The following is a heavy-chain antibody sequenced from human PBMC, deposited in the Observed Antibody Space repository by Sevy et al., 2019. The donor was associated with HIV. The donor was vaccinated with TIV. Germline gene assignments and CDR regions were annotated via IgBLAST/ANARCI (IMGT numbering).Heavy chain of an antibody. V-gene: IGHV3-74*01. Sequence: GGSLRLSCAASGFTFSSYWMHWVRQAPGKGLVWVSRINSDGSSTSYADSVKGRFTISRDNAKKTLNLQMNSLRAEDTAVYYCAREVLLNWFDPWGQGTLVTVSS. D-gene: IGHD3-10*01. J-gene: IGHJ5*02. CDR2: INSDGSST. CDR3: AREVLLNWFDP. CDR1: GFTFSSYW.